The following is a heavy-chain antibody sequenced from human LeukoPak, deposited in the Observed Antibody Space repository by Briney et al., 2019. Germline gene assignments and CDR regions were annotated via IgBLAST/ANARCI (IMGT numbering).Heavy chain of an antibody. V-gene: IGHV4-38-2*02. CDR3: ARDSAVTPRFDY. CDR2: IYYSGST. CDR1: GYSISSGYY. D-gene: IGHD2-21*02. Sequence: SETLSLTCTVSGYSISSGYYWGWIRQPPGKGLEWIGSIYYSGSTYYNPSLKSRVTISVDTSKNQFSLKLSSVTAADTAVYYCARDSAVTPRFDYWGQGTLVTVSS. J-gene: IGHJ4*02.